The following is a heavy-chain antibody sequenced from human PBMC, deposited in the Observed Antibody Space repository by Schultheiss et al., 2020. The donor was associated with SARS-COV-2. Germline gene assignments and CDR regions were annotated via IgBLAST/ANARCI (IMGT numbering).Heavy chain of an antibody. CDR1: GFTFSSYG. D-gene: IGHD3-16*02. J-gene: IGHJ4*02. CDR2: ISYDGSNK. Sequence: GEFLKISCAASGFTFSSYGMHWVRQAPGKGLEWVAVISYDGSNKYYADSVKGRFTISRDNSKNTLYLQMNSLRAEDTAVYYCAREVLTFGGVIAYHIDYWGQGTLVTVSS. V-gene: IGHV3-30*03. CDR3: AREVLTFGGVIAYHIDY.